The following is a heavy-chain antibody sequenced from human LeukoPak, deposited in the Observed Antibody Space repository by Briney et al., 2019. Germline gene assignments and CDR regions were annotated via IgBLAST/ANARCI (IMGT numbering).Heavy chain of an antibody. Sequence: SETLSLTCTGSGGSISSYYWSWIRQPPGKGLEWIGYIYYSGSTNYNPSLKSRVTISVDTSKNQFSLKLSSVTAADTAVYYCAKHYGSGSYHSFDYWGQGTLVTVSS. CDR3: AKHYGSGSYHSFDY. CDR2: IYYSGST. J-gene: IGHJ4*02. CDR1: GGSISSYY. V-gene: IGHV4-59*08. D-gene: IGHD3-10*01.